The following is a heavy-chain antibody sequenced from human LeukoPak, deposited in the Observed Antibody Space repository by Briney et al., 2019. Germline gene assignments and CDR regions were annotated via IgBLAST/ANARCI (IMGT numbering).Heavy chain of an antibody. CDR3: ARAGYYYDSSGYYRFDY. V-gene: IGHV4-39*07. D-gene: IGHD3-22*01. J-gene: IGHJ4*02. CDR2: IYYSGST. Sequence: SETLSLTCTVSGGSISNYYWGWIRQPPGKGLEWIGSIYYSGSTYYNPSLKSRVTISVDTSKNQFSLKLSSVTAADTAVYYCARAGYYYDSSGYYRFDYWGQGTLVTVSS. CDR1: GGSISNYY.